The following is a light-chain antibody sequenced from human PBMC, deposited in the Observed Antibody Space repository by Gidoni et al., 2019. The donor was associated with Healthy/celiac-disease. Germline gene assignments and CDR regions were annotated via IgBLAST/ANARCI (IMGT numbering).Light chain of an antibody. V-gene: IGLV3-21*04. J-gene: IGLJ3*02. Sequence: SYVLTQPPSVSLAPGKTARITCGGNNIGSKSVQWYQQKPGQAPVLVIYYDSDRPSGIPERFSGSNSGNTATLTISRVEAGDEADYYCQVWDSSSDHPGVFGGGTKLTVL. CDR3: QVWDSSSDHPGV. CDR1: NIGSKS. CDR2: YDS.